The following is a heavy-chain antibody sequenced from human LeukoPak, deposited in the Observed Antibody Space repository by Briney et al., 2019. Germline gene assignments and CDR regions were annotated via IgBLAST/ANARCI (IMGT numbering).Heavy chain of an antibody. J-gene: IGHJ5*02. Sequence: ASVKVSCTASGYTFSSYSISWVRQAPGQGLEWMGCINAYNANTNYAQKLQGRVTMTTDTSASTAYMELRSLRSDDTAVYYCARVGNYYDLKTWGQGTLVTVSS. CDR2: INAYNANT. CDR3: ARVGNYYDLKT. D-gene: IGHD3-22*01. CDR1: GYTFSSYS. V-gene: IGHV1-18*01.